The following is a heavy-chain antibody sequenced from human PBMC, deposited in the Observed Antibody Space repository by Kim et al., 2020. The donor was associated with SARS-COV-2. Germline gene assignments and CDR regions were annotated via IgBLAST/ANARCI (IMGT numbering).Heavy chain of an antibody. CDR2: IIPIFGTA. CDR3: ARGYSGYDSDDSSGYYYPFDY. CDR1: GGTFSSYA. Sequence: SVKVSCKASGGTFSSYAISWVRQAPGQGLEWMGGIIPIFGTANYAQKFQGRVTITADESTSTAYMELSSLRSEDTAVYYCARGYSGYDSDDSSGYYYPFDYWGQGTLVTVSS. D-gene: IGHD3-22*01. V-gene: IGHV1-69*13. J-gene: IGHJ4*02.